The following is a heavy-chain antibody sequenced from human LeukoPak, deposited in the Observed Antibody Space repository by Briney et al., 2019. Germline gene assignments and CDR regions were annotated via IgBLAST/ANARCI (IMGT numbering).Heavy chain of an antibody. Sequence: PSETLSLTCTVSGGSISSYYWSWIRQPAGKGLEWIGRIYTTGSTNYNPSLKSRVTMSVNTSKNQLSLKLSSVTPEDTAVYYCARAGIAAAGTRVYDYWGQGTLVTVSS. V-gene: IGHV4-4*07. CDR2: IYTTGST. J-gene: IGHJ4*02. CDR3: ARAGIAAAGTRVYDY. CDR1: GGSISSYY. D-gene: IGHD6-13*01.